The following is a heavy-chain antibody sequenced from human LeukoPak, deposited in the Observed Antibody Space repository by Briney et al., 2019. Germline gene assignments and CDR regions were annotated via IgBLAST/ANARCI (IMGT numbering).Heavy chain of an antibody. V-gene: IGHV3-30*02. CDR1: GFTFSSYG. CDR2: IRYDGSNK. J-gene: IGHJ4*02. D-gene: IGHD2-2*01. CDR3: ARDGISIVVVPAAMSLGYFDY. Sequence: GGSLRLSCAASGFTFSSYGMHWVRQAPGKGLEWVAFIRYDGSNKYYADSVKGRFTISRDNSKNTLYLQMNSLRAEDTAAYYCARDGISIVVVPAAMSLGYFDYWGQGTLVTVSS.